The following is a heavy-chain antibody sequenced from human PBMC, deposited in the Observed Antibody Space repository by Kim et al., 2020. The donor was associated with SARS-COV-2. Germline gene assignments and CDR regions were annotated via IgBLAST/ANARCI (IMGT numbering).Heavy chain of an antibody. Sequence: TNSNPSLKRRVTISVDTSKNQFSLELSSVTAADTAVYYCARVLDGWRIDYWGQGTLVTVSS. D-gene: IGHD6-19*01. CDR3: ARVLDGWRIDY. J-gene: IGHJ4*02. V-gene: IGHV4-59*01. CDR2: T.